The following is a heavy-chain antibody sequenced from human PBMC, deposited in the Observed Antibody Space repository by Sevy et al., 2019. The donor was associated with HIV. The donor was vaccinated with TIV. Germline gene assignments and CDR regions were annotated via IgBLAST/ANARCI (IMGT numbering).Heavy chain of an antibody. Sequence: GGYPRLSCAASGFIFNNYDMYWIRQAPGKGLEWVETVSYDGADKDYADIVKGRFTISRDSSRSMLYLQMSSLRPEDTGVYFCAKDMVDCSGGTCYSGAVSPFESWGQGTLVTVSS. CDR2: VSYDGADK. J-gene: IGHJ4*02. V-gene: IGHV3-30*18. D-gene: IGHD2-15*01. CDR3: AKDMVDCSGGTCYSGAVSPFES. CDR1: GFIFNNYD.